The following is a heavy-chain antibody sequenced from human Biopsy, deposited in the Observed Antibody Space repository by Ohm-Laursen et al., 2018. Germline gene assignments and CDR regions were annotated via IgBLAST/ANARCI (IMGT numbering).Heavy chain of an antibody. CDR1: RDSISNSY. V-gene: IGHV4-59*01. Sequence: SDTLSLTCAVSRDSISNSYWTWIRQSPGKGLECIGYIYYTGSTNYDPSVKSRVTISVDTSKNQFSRKLNSVTAADPAVYFCARDSRGGHLNTTLITGKNLDSWGQGILVTVSS. J-gene: IGHJ4*02. CDR2: IYYTGST. CDR3: ARDSRGGHLNTTLITGKNLDS. D-gene: IGHD3-16*01.